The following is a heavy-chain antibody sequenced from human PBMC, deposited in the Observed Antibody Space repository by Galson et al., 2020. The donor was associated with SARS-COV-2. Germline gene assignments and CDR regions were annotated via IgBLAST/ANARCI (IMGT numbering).Heavy chain of an antibody. CDR3: ARKYCSSTSCFHSSGVIGDAFDI. V-gene: IGHV4-34*01. CDR1: GGSFSGYY. J-gene: IGHJ3*02. Sequence: QSQASETLSLTCAVYGGSFSGYYWSWIRQPPGKGLEWIGEINHSGSTNYNPSLKSRVTISVDTSKNQFSLKLSSVTAADTAVYYCARKYCSSTSCFHSSGVIGDAFDIWGQGTMVTVSS. D-gene: IGHD2-2*01. CDR2: INHSGST.